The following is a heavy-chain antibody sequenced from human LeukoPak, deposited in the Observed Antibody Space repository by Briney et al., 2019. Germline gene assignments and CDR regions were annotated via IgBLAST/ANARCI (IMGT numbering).Heavy chain of an antibody. CDR1: GFTFNRYW. V-gene: IGHV3-74*01. D-gene: IGHD4-23*01. Sequence: PGGSLRLSCAASGFTFNRYWMHWVRQGPGKGLVWVSRINSDGSSTNYADSVKGRFTISRDNAKNTLYLQMNSLRAEDTAVYYCARDLRTPSDTNIAIDYWGQGTLVTASS. CDR2: INSDGSST. CDR3: ARDLRTPSDTNIAIDY. J-gene: IGHJ4*02.